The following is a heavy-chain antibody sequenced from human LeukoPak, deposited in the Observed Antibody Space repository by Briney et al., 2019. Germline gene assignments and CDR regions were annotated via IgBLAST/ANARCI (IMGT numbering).Heavy chain of an antibody. J-gene: IGHJ4*02. V-gene: IGHV4-39*01. CDR1: GGSISSSSYY. D-gene: IGHD3-3*01. CDR3: ARPRTIFGVVTDF. CDR2: IYYSGST. Sequence: PSETLSLTCTVSGGSISSSSYYWGWIRQPPGKGLEWIGSIYYSGSTYYNPSLKSRVTISVDTSKNQFSLKLSSVTAADTAVYYCARPRTIFGVVTDFWGEGNLVTVSS.